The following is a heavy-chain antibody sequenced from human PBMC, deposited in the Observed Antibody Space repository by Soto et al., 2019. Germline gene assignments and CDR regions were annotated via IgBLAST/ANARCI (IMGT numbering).Heavy chain of an antibody. J-gene: IGHJ4*02. CDR1: GFTFSSYA. CDR2: ISYDGSNK. CDR3: ARDGWGGWSYYFDY. Sequence: QVQLVESGGGVVQPGRSLRLSCAASGFTFSSYAMHWVHQAPGKGLEWVAVISYDGSNKYYADSVKGRFTISRDNSKNALYLQMNSLRAEDTAVYYCARDGWGGWSYYFDYWGQGTLVTVSS. V-gene: IGHV3-30-3*01. D-gene: IGHD6-19*01.